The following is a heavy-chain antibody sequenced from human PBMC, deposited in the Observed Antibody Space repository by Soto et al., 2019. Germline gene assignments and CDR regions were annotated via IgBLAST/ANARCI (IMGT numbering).Heavy chain of an antibody. Sequence: NPSETLSLTCTVSGGSISSGDYYWSWIRQPPGKGLEWIGYIYYSGSTYYNPSLKSRVTISVDTSKNQFSLKLSSVTAADTAVYYCARDSCSSTSCSTIGFDPWGQGTLVTVSS. CDR2: IYYSGST. V-gene: IGHV4-30-4*01. CDR1: GGSISSGDYY. D-gene: IGHD2-2*01. CDR3: ARDSCSSTSCSTIGFDP. J-gene: IGHJ5*02.